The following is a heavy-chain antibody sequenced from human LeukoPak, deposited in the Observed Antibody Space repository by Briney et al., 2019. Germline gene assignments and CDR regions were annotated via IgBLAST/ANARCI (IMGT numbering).Heavy chain of an antibody. CDR1: GLTFSSYW. CDR3: ATYYCSSTSCYEDY. D-gene: IGHD2-2*01. Sequence: PGGSLRLSCAASGLTFSSYWMHWVRQAPGKGLVWVSRISTDGSTTSYADSVKGRFTISRGNAKNTLYLQMNSLRAEDTAVYYCATYYCSSTSCYEDYWGQGTLVTVSS. J-gene: IGHJ4*02. V-gene: IGHV3-74*01. CDR2: ISTDGSTT.